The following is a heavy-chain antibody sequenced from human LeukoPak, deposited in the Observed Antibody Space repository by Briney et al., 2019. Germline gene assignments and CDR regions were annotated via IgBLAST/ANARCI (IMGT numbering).Heavy chain of an antibody. D-gene: IGHD5-12*01. CDR2: ISSGGNT. V-gene: IGHV3-53*01. CDR3: AREVRGYYFDY. CDR1: GFTVTSNY. Sequence: PGGSLRLSCAASGFTVTSNYMTWVRQAPGKGLEWVSVISSGGNTYYADSMKGRFTISRDNSKNTVYFQMSGLRAEDTAVYYCAREVRGYYFDYWGQGTLVTASS. J-gene: IGHJ4*02.